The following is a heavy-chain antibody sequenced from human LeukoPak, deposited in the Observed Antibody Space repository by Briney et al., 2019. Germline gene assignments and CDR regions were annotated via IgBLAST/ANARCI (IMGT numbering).Heavy chain of an antibody. CDR2: IRYDGSNK. Sequence: GGSLRLSCAASGFTLSSYDMHWVRQAPGKGLEWVAFIRYDGSNKYYADSVKGRFTISRDNSKNTLYLQMNSLRAEDTAVYYCAKDAGSGSLPWGQGTLVTVSS. V-gene: IGHV3-30*02. CDR3: AKDAGSGSLP. J-gene: IGHJ4*02. CDR1: GFTLSSYD. D-gene: IGHD3-10*01.